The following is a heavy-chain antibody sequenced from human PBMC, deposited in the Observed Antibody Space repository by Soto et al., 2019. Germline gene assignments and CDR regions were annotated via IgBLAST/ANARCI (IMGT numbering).Heavy chain of an antibody. CDR1: GFTFSSYS. CDR2: ISSSSST. D-gene: IGHD3-10*01. V-gene: IGHV3-21*01. CDR3: ARGRISGGAFDI. Sequence: SGGSLRLSCAASGFTFSSYSMNWVRQAPGKGLEWVSSISSSSSTSYADSVKGRFTISRDNAKNTLYLQMNSLRAEDTAVYYCARGRISGGAFDIWGQGTMVTVSS. J-gene: IGHJ3*02.